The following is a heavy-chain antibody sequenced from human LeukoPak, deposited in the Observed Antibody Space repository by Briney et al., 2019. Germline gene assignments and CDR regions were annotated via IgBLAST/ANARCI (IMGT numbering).Heavy chain of an antibody. D-gene: IGHD1-26*01. CDR3: VRDPSGSYYPDWLDP. Sequence: GGSLRLSCAASGISLSRYWMSWVRQAPGKGLEWVSSISSSSSYIYYADSVKGRFTISRDNAKNSLYLQMNSLRTEDTAVYYCVRDPSGSYYPDWLDPWGQGTLVTVSS. CDR2: ISSSSSYI. J-gene: IGHJ5*02. V-gene: IGHV3-21*01. CDR1: GISLSRYW.